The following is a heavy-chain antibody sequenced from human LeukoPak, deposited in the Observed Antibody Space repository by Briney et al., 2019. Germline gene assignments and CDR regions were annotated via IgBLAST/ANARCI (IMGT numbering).Heavy chain of an antibody. CDR1: GYTFTSYD. V-gene: IGHV1-8*01. D-gene: IGHD3-10*01. CDR3: ARGDGAPGDYYYYYGMDV. J-gene: IGHJ6*02. CDR2: MNPNSGNT. Sequence: GASVKVSCKASGYTFTSYDINWVRQATGQGLEWMGWMNPNSGNTGYAQKFQGRVTMTRNTSISTAYMELSSLRSEDTAVYYRARGDGAPGDYYYYYGMDVWGQGTTVTVSS.